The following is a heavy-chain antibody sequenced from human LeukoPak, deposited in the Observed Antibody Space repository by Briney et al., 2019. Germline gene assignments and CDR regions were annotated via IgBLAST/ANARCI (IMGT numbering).Heavy chain of an antibody. CDR3: ARDLRGFGNY. J-gene: IGHJ4*02. CDR2: IYSGGST. V-gene: IGHV3-66*01. Sequence: GGSLRLSCAASGLTVSSNYMSWVRQAPGKGLEWVSVIYSGGSTYYADSVKGRFTISRDNSKNTLYLQMNSPRAEDTAVYYCARDLRGFGNYWGQGTLVTVSS. CDR1: GLTVSSNY. D-gene: IGHD3-10*01.